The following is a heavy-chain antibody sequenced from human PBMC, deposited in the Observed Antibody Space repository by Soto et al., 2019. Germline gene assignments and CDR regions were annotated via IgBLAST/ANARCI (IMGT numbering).Heavy chain of an antibody. J-gene: IGHJ6*03. Sequence: SETLSLTCAVYGGSFSGYYWSWIRQPPGKGLEWIGEINHSGSTNYNPSLKSRVTISVDTSKNQFSLKLSSVTAADTAVYYCARGPRRYYYYYYMDVWGKGTTVTVSS. CDR3: ARGPRRYYYYYYMDV. CDR2: INHSGST. CDR1: GGSFSGYY. V-gene: IGHV4-34*01.